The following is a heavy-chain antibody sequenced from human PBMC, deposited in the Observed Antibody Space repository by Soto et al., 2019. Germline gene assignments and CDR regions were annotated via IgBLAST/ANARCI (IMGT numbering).Heavy chain of an antibody. V-gene: IGHV3-11*05. D-gene: IGHD5-12*01. J-gene: IGHJ4*02. CDR2: ISSSSSYT. CDR1: GFTFSDYY. Sequence: EGSLILSWAASGFTFSDYYMSWIRQAPGKGLEWVSYISSSSSYTNYADSVKGRFTISRDNAKNSLYLQMNSLRAEDTAVYYCARDHHRYSGYDYVDYWGQGT. CDR3: ARDHHRYSGYDYVDY.